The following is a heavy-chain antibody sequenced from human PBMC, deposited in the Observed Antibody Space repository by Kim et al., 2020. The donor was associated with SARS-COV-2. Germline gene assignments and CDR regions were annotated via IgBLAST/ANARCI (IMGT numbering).Heavy chain of an antibody. V-gene: IGHV3-33*01. Sequence: GGSLRLSCAASGFSFSSHGIHWVRQAPGKGLEGVAAIWYDGSNKFYADSVKGRFTISRDNSKNMLYLQMNSLRAEDTAVSYFAREGGYCSGGSCRPHDAFDIWGQGTMVTVSS. CDR3: AREGGYCSGGSCRPHDAFDI. CDR1: GFSFSSHG. J-gene: IGHJ3*02. CDR2: IWYDGSNK. D-gene: IGHD2-15*01.